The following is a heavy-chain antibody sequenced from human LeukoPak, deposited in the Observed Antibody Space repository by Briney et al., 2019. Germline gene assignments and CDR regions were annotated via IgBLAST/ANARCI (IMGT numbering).Heavy chain of an antibody. CDR2: IRYDGSNK. J-gene: IGHJ4*02. V-gene: IGHV3-30*02. CDR3: ARDLWGGTARSTVGDS. CDR1: GFTFSSYG. Sequence: GGSLRLSCAASGFTFSSYGMHWVRQAPGKGLEWVAFIRYDGSNKYYADSVKGRFTISRDNGKKSLYLQMNSLRAEDTAVYYCARDLWGGTARSTVGDSWGQGTLVTVSS. D-gene: IGHD2-15*01.